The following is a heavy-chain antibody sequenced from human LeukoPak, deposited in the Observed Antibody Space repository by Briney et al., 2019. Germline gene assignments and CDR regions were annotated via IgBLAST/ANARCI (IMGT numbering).Heavy chain of an antibody. J-gene: IGHJ4*02. Sequence: GASVTVSCKASGYTFSNYGVTWVRQAPGQGLEWMGWISGYNGNTNYARKLQGRVTMTTDTSTSMASMELGSLTSDDTAVYYCARDGQWLPLEYWGQGTLVTVSS. D-gene: IGHD3-22*01. V-gene: IGHV1-18*01. CDR2: ISGYNGNT. CDR1: GYTFSNYG. CDR3: ARDGQWLPLEY.